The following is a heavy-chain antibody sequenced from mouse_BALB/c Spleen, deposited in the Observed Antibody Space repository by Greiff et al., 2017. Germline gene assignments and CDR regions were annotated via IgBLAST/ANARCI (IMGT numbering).Heavy chain of an antibody. D-gene: IGHD1-1*01. V-gene: IGHV5-6-3*01. Sequence: EVKLVESGGGLVQPGGSLKLSCAASGFTFSSYGMSWVRQTPDKRLELVATINSNGGSTYYPDSVKGRFTISRDNAKNTLYLQMSSLKSEDTAMYYCANYGSSYAMDYWGQGTSVAVSS. J-gene: IGHJ4*01. CDR2: INSNGGST. CDR3: ANYGSSYAMDY. CDR1: GFTFSSYG.